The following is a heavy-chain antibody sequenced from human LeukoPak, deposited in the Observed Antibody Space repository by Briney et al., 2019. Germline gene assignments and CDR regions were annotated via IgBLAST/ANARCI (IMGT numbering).Heavy chain of an antibody. J-gene: IGHJ4*02. D-gene: IGHD6-6*01. CDR3: ARSSIAARLGDY. CDR2: IYNSGNT. V-gene: IGHV4-59*01. Sequence: SETLSVTCTVSGGSISSYYWSWIRQSPGKGLEWIGYIYNSGNTNYNPSLKSRVTISVDTSKNQFSLKLSSVTAADAAVYYCARSSIAARLGDYWGQGTLVTVSS. CDR1: GGSISSYY.